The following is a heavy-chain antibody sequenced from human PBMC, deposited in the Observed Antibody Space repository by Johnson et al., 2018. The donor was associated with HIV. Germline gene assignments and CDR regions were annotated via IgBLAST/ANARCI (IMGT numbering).Heavy chain of an antibody. V-gene: IGHV3-64*01. D-gene: IGHD6-13*01. J-gene: IGHJ3*02. Sequence: VQLVESGGGVVQPGRSLRLSCAASGFTFSSYAMHWVRQAPGKGLEYVSGISGNGVSTYYANSVKGRFTISRDNSKNTLYLQMNSLRVEDTAVYYCARDPAAAALRAFDIWGQGTMVTVSS. CDR1: GFTFSSYA. CDR2: ISGNGVST. CDR3: ARDPAAAALRAFDI.